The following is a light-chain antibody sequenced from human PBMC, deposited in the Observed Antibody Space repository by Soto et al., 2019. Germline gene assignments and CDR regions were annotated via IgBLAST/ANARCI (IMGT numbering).Light chain of an antibody. CDR3: SSYTSSSTPYV. CDR1: SSDIGGYNS. V-gene: IGLV2-14*01. CDR2: DVN. J-gene: IGLJ1*01. Sequence: QSVLAQPASVSGSPGQSITISCTGTSSDIGGYNSVSWYQQHPGKAPKLMIYDVNYRPSGVSNRFSGSKSANTASLAISGLQAEDEADYYCSSYTSSSTPYVFGTGTKVTVL.